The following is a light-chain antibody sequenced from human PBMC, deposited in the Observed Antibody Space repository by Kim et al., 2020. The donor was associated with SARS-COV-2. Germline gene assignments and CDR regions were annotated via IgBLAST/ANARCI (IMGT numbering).Light chain of an antibody. CDR3: QQYDTDWT. CDR2: KAS. J-gene: IGKJ1*01. V-gene: IGKV1-5*03. CDR1: QRISSW. Sequence: DIQMTQSPSTLSAFVGDRVTITCRASQRISSWLAWYQQKPGKAPKLLIHKASNLESGVPSRFSGSGSGTEFTLTISSLQPDDFATYYCQQYDTDWTFGQGTKVDIK.